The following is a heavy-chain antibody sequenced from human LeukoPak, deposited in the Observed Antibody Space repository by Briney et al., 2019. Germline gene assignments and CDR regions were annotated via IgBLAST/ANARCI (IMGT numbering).Heavy chain of an antibody. CDR1: GFTFSSYG. V-gene: IGHV3-30*02. CDR2: IRYDGSNK. CDR3: AKDISRRSSYSDFYYYYYGMDV. D-gene: IGHD3-10*01. Sequence: SGGSLRLSCAASGFTFSSYGMHWVRQAPGKGLEWVAFIRYDGSNKYYADSVKGRFTISRDNSKNTLYLQMNSLRAEDTAVYYCAKDISRRSSYSDFYYYYYGMDVWGQGTTVTVSS. J-gene: IGHJ6*02.